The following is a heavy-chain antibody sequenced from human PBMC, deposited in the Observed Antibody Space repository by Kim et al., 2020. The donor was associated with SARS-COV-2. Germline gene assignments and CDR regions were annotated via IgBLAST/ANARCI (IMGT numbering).Heavy chain of an antibody. D-gene: IGHD3-22*01. CDR2: IYYSGST. CDR3: ARGHRTDSSGYYYFYYYYGLDV. J-gene: IGHJ6*02. Sequence: SETLSLTCTVSGGSVSSGSYYWSWIRQPPGKGLEWIGYIYYSGSTNYNPSLKSRVTISVDTSKNQFSLKLSSVTAADTAVYYCARGHRTDSSGYYYFYYYYGLDVWGQGTTGTVSS. V-gene: IGHV4-61*01. CDR1: GGSVSSGSYY.